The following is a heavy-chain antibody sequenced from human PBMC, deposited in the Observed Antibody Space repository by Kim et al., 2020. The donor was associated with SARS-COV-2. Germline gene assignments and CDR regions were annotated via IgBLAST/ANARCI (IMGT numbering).Heavy chain of an antibody. Sequence: SETLSLTCAVYGGSFSGYYWSWIRQPPGKGLEWIGEINHSGSTNYNPSLKSRVTISVDTSKNQFSLKLSSVTAADTAVYYCARGRGLRYFDWPSRDFDYWGQGTLVTVSS. V-gene: IGHV4-34*01. J-gene: IGHJ4*02. CDR1: GGSFSGYY. D-gene: IGHD3-9*01. CDR3: ARGRGLRYFDWPSRDFDY. CDR2: INHSGST.